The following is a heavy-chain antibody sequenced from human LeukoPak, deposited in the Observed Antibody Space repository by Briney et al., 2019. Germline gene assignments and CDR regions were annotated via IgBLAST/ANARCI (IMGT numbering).Heavy chain of an antibody. J-gene: IGHJ3*02. CDR1: GFTVRSNY. CDR2: IYSDGTT. V-gene: IGHV3-53*01. Sequence: GGSLRLSCAASGFTVRSNYTSWVRQAPGKGLEWVSEIYSDGTTYYAASVKGRFGISRDNSKNTVDLQMNSLRAEDTAVYYCARDLREHGVFDIWGQGTMVTVSS. D-gene: IGHD1-26*01. CDR3: ARDLREHGVFDI.